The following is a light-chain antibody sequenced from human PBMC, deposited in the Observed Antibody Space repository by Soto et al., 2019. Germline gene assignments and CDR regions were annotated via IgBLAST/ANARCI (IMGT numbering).Light chain of an antibody. CDR3: QQAYSTPWT. V-gene: IGKV1-39*01. Sequence: IQMNLSPATLSANVGDRVTITCRASQSISTYLHWYQQKPGTAPKLLIYATSNLQSGVPSRFSGSGSGTDFTLTINSLQPEDFATYYCQQAYSTPWTFGQGTKVDIK. CDR1: QSISTY. CDR2: ATS. J-gene: IGKJ1*01.